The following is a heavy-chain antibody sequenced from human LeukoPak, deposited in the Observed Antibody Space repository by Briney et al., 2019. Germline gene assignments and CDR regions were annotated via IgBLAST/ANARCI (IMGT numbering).Heavy chain of an antibody. J-gene: IGHJ3*02. Sequence: VGSLRLPCAASGFTFSSYAMTWVRQAPGKGLEGVSSISTSSSYISSADSVKGRFTISRDNAKNSLYLQMNSLRAEDKAVYYCVRDTFSPDAFDIWGQGTMVTVSS. CDR1: GFTFSSYA. CDR2: ISTSSSYI. V-gene: IGHV3-21*01. D-gene: IGHD3-16*01. CDR3: VRDTFSPDAFDI.